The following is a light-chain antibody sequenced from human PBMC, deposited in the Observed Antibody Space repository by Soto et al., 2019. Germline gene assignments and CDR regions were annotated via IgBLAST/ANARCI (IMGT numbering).Light chain of an antibody. J-gene: IGKJ1*01. Sequence: DIVMTQSPLSLPVTPGEPASISCRSSQSLLHSNGYCYLDWYLQKPGQSPQLLIYLGSNRASGVPDRFSGSGSGTDFTLKISRVEAEDVGVYYCMQPLQSWTFGQGTKVDIK. CDR1: QSLLHSNGYCY. CDR2: LGS. V-gene: IGKV2-28*01. CDR3: MQPLQSWT.